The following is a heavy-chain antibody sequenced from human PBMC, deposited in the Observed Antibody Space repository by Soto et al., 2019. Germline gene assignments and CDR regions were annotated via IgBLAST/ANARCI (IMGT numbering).Heavy chain of an antibody. CDR1: GYTFTSYG. J-gene: IGHJ4*02. CDR3: ARGGIYCGGDCYSVPGDY. Sequence: APVKGSCKASGYTFTSYGISWVRQAPGQGLEWMGWISAYNGNTNYAQKLQGRVTMTTDTSTSTAYMELRSLRSDDTAVYYCARGGIYCGGDCYSVPGDYWGQGTLVTVSS. D-gene: IGHD2-21*02. CDR2: ISAYNGNT. V-gene: IGHV1-18*01.